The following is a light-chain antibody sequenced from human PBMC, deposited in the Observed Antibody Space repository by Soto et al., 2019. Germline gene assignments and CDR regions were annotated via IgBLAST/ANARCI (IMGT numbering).Light chain of an antibody. CDR3: STYTSSRTR. CDR1: SSDIGGYIY. V-gene: IGLV2-14*03. Sequence: QSVLTQPASVSGSPGQSITISCTGTSSDIGGYIYVSWYQHHPGKAPKLLIYDVSNRPSGVSNRFSGSKSGNTASLTISGLQVEAEADYFCSTYTSSRTRFGGGTKLTVL. CDR2: DVS. J-gene: IGLJ2*01.